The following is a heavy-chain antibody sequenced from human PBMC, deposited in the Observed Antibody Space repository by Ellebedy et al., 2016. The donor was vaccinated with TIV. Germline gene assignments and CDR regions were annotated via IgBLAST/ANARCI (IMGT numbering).Heavy chain of an antibody. Sequence: SETLSLTXTVSGGSISSYYWSWIRQPPGKGLEWIGYIYYTGSTNYNPSLKSRVTISVDTSKNQFSLKLSSVTAADTAVYYCARGVGAAAALYGMDVWGQGTTVTVSS. CDR3: ARGVGAAAALYGMDV. J-gene: IGHJ6*02. CDR1: GGSISSYY. D-gene: IGHD6-13*01. CDR2: IYYTGST. V-gene: IGHV4-59*01.